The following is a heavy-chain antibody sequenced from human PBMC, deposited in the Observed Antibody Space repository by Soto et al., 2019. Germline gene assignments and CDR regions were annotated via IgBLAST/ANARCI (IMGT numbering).Heavy chain of an antibody. CDR2: IYHSAST. Sequence: SETLSLTCAVSGGSISSSNWWSWVRQPPGKGLEWIGEIYHSASTNYNPSLKSRVTISVDKSKNQFSLKLRSVTAADTAVYYCARFIVVVPAAIPSPRAYYYGMDVWGQGNTVTVSS. D-gene: IGHD2-2*01. J-gene: IGHJ6*02. V-gene: IGHV4-4*02. CDR1: GGSISSSNW. CDR3: ARFIVVVPAAIPSPRAYYYGMDV.